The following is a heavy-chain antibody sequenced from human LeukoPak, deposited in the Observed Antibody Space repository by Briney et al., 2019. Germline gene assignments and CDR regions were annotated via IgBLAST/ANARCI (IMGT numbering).Heavy chain of an antibody. D-gene: IGHD3-9*01. V-gene: IGHV3-23*01. CDR3: AKSKGILRGVFDY. J-gene: IGHJ4*02. CDR2: ISGSGGST. CDR1: GFTFSSYA. Sequence: GGSLRLSCAASGFTFSSYAKSWVRQAPGKGLEWVSAISGSGGSTYYADSVKGRFTISRDNSKNTLYLQMNSLRAEDTAVYYCAKSKGILRGVFDYWGQGTLVTVSS.